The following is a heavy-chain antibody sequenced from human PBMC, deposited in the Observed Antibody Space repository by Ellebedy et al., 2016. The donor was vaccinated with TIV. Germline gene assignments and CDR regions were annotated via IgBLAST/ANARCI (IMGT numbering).Heavy chain of an antibody. CDR2: ITSNTRTI. Sequence: GESLKISCAASGFSFSSYSMIWVRQAPGKGLEWVSYITSNTRTISYGDSVRGRFTISRDNAKNSLYLQMNSLRAEDTALYFCARVAYGEDRRDVDFWGQGTLVTVSS. V-gene: IGHV3-48*04. CDR1: GFSFSSYS. J-gene: IGHJ4*02. CDR3: ARVAYGEDRRDVDF. D-gene: IGHD4-17*01.